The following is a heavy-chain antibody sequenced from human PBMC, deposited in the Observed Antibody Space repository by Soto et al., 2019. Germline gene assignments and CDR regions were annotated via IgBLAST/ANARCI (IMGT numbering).Heavy chain of an antibody. CDR2: IYYSGST. D-gene: IGHD1-26*01. CDR1: GGSISSYY. Sequence: QVQLQESGPGLVKPSETLSLTCTVSGGSISSYYRSWIRQPPGKGLEWIGYIYYSGSTNYNPSLKSRVTISVDTSKNQFSLKLSSVTAADTAVYYCARGKVGATVGDWGQGTLVTVSS. CDR3: ARGKVGATVGD. J-gene: IGHJ4*02. V-gene: IGHV4-59*01.